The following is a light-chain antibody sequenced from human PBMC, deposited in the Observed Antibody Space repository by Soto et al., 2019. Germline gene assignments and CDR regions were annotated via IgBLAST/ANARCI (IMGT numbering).Light chain of an antibody. J-gene: IGLJ2*01. V-gene: IGLV1-40*01. CDR2: GNS. CDR3: QSYDSSLSGSQV. CDR1: SSNIGAGYD. Sequence: QPVLTQPPSVSGAPGQRVTISCTGSSSNIGAGYDVHWYQQLPGTAPKLLIYGNSNRPSGVPDRFSGSKSGISASLAITGLQAEDEADYYCQSYDSSLSGSQVFGGGTKLTVL.